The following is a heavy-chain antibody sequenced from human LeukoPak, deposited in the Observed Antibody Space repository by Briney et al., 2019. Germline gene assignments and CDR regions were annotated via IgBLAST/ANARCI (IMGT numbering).Heavy chain of an antibody. V-gene: IGHV3-7*04. Sequence: QAGGSLRLSCVASGFPFSSYWMTWVRQAPGKGLEWVANIKQDGSKKSYVDSVKGRFTISRDNAKNSLYLQMNSLRAEDTAIYYCTRVGYIDEGIDYWGRGTLVTVSS. J-gene: IGHJ4*02. D-gene: IGHD5-24*01. CDR2: IKQDGSKK. CDR1: GFPFSSYW. CDR3: TRVGYIDEGIDY.